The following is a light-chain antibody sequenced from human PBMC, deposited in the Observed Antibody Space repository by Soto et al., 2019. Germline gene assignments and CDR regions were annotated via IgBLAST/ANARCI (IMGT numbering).Light chain of an antibody. V-gene: IGKV3-11*01. CDR3: QQRFNWPKT. J-gene: IGKJ1*01. CDR2: DAS. Sequence: EIVLTQSPATLSLSPGERGTLSCRASQSVSSYLAWYQQKPGQAPRLLIYDASNRATGIPARFSGSGSGTDFTLTISSLEPEDFAVYYCQQRFNWPKTFGQGTKVEIK. CDR1: QSVSSY.